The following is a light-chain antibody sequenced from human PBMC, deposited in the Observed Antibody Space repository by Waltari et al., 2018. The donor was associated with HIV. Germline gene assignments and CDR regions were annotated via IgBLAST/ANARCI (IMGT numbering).Light chain of an antibody. CDR2: WAS. CDR3: QQHYATPLT. V-gene: IGKV4-1*01. CDR1: QNLLYSSNNKNY. J-gene: IGKJ4*01. Sequence: DIVMTQSPDSLAVSLGERATINCKSSQNLLYSSNNKNYLAWYQQKAGQPPKLLIYWASARKSDGPDRFSGSGSGTDFTLTISSLQAEDVAVYYCQQHYATPLTFGGGTKVEIK.